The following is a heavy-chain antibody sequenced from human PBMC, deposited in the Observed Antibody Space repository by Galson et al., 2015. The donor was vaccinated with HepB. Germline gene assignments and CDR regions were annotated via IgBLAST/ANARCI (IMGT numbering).Heavy chain of an antibody. CDR3: ARSIAAAGARPHFDY. D-gene: IGHD6-13*01. Sequence: CAISGDSVSSNSAAWNWIRQSPSRGLEWLGRTYYRSKWYNDYAVSVKSRITINPDTSKNQFSLQLNSVTPEDTAVYYCARSIAAAGARPHFDYWGQGTLVTVSS. CDR1: GDSVSSNSAA. V-gene: IGHV6-1*01. CDR2: TYYRSKWYN. J-gene: IGHJ4*02.